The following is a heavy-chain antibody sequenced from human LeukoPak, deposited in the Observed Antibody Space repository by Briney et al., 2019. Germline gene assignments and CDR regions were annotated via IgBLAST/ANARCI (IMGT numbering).Heavy chain of an antibody. CDR3: ARLEYGDYVHAS. V-gene: IGHV5-10-1*01. CDR2: IDPSDSYT. D-gene: IGHD4-17*01. J-gene: IGHJ4*02. Sequence: GESLRISCQGSGYIFTSYWISWVRQMPGKGLEWMGRIDPSDSYTKYSLSFQGHVTLSADKSISTAYLQWSSLKASDTAMYYCARLEYGDYVHASWGQGTLVTVSS. CDR1: GYIFTSYW.